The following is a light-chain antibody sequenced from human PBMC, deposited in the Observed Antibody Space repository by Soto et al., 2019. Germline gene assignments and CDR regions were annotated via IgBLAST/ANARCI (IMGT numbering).Light chain of an antibody. CDR2: DAS. V-gene: IGKV3-11*01. CDR1: QNINRY. CDR3: QQRNNWPIT. J-gene: IGKJ5*01. Sequence: IGLEHAPATLSLTGGEMATLSCRASQNINRYLAWYQQKPGQAPRLLIYDASKRATGIPARFSGSGSGTDFTLTISSLEPEDFAVYYCQQRNNWPITFGRGTRLEIK.